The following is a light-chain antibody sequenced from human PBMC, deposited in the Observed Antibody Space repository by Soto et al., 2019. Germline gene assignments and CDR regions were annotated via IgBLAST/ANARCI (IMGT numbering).Light chain of an antibody. CDR2: AAS. Sequence: DIQMTQSPSTLSASVGDRVTITCRASQSIGRWLAWYQQKPGNAPKLLIYAASSLQSGVPSRFSGSGSGTEFTLTISRLEPEDFAVYYCQQYGSSPQTFGQGTKVDIK. CDR3: QQYGSSPQT. CDR1: QSIGRW. V-gene: IGKV1-5*01. J-gene: IGKJ1*01.